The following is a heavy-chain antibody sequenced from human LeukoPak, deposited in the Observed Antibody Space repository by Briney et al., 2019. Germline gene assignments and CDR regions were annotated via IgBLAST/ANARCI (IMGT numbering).Heavy chain of an antibody. CDR3: ARSSYSSSSSV. CDR2: INSDGSEG. CDR1: GFTFSGLW. J-gene: IGHJ3*01. V-gene: IGHV3-7*03. D-gene: IGHD6-6*01. Sequence: GGSPRLSCAVSGFTFSGLWMSWSRQAPGKGLEWVASINSDGSEGYHADVVKGRFTISRDNAKNSLYLQINSLRAEDTAVYYCARSSYSSSSSVWGQGTMVTVSS.